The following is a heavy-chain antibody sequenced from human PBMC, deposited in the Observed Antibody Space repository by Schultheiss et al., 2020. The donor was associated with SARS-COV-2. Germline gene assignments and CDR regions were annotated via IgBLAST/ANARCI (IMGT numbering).Heavy chain of an antibody. J-gene: IGHJ5*02. CDR3: ARDDGDYPEYNWFDP. CDR2: INHSGST. Sequence: GSLRLSCAASGFTFSYYYMSGVRQAPGKGLEWIGEINHSGSTYYNPSLKSRVTISVDTSKNQFSLKLSSVTAADTAVYYCARDDGDYPEYNWFDPWGQGTLVTVSS. CDR1: GFTFSYYY. V-gene: IGHV4-34*01. D-gene: IGHD4-17*01.